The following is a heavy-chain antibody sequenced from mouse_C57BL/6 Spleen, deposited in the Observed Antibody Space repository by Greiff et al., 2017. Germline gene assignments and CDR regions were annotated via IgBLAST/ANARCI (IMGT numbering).Heavy chain of an antibody. Sequence: VQLQQPGAELVKPGASVKLSCKASGYTFTSYWMQWVKQRPGQGLEWIGEIDPSDSYTNYNQKFKGKATLTVDTSSSTAYMQLSSLTSEDSAVYYCARDPWYDWGQGTTLTVAS. J-gene: IGHJ2*01. D-gene: IGHD2-14*01. CDR3: ARDPWYD. CDR1: GYTFTSYW. CDR2: IDPSDSYT. V-gene: IGHV1-50*01.